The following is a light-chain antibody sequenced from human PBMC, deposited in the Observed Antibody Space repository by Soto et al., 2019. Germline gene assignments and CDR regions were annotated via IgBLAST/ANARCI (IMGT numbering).Light chain of an antibody. J-gene: IGLJ1*01. CDR3: CSYTISHTRQRV. Sequence: QSALTQPASVSGSPGQSITISCTGTSSDVGGYNYVSWYQHHPGKAPKLMIYDVSNRPSGVSNRFSGAKSGNTASLTISGLQPEDGADYYCCSYTISHTRQRVFGTGTKLTVL. V-gene: IGLV2-14*03. CDR1: SSDVGGYNY. CDR2: DVS.